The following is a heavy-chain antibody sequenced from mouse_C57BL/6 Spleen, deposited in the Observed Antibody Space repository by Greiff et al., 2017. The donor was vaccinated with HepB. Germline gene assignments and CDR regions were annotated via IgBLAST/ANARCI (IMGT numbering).Heavy chain of an antibody. CDR2: IDPANGNT. J-gene: IGHJ3*01. D-gene: IGHD1-1*01. V-gene: IGHV14-3*01. Sequence: VQLQQSVAELVRPGASVKLSCTASGFNIKNTYMHWVKQRPEQGLEWIGRIDPANGNTKYAPKFQGKDTITADASSNTAYLQLSSLTSEDTAIYYCAKAGTTVVGGDWFAYWGQGTLVTVSA. CDR1: GFNIKNTY. CDR3: AKAGTTVVGGDWFAY.